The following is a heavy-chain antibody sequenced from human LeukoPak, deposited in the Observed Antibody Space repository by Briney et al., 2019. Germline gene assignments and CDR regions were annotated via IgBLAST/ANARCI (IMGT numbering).Heavy chain of an antibody. CDR1: GFTFSTYA. D-gene: IGHD2-2*01. V-gene: IGHV3-23*01. CDR3: AKDQALSLSSSRALDY. CDR2: ISSSGGSP. J-gene: IGHJ4*02. Sequence: PGGSLRLSCVASGFTFSTYALSWVRQAPGKGLEWVSAISSSGGSPYYADSVNGRFTISRDNSKNTLYLQMNSLRAKDTALYYCAKDQALSLSSSRALDYWGQGTLVTVSS.